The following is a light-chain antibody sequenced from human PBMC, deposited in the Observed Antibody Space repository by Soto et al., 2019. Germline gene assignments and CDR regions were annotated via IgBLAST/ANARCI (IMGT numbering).Light chain of an antibody. J-gene: IGKJ5*01. Sequence: EILLTQSPVTLSLSPGQRATLSCRASQSISTYLAWYQVKPGQAPRLLIYDASSRATGVPARFSGSGSGTDFSLTISSLEPEDVAVYYSQQRSQWPPMTFGQGTRLE. CDR2: DAS. V-gene: IGKV3-11*01. CDR3: QQRSQWPPMT. CDR1: QSISTY.